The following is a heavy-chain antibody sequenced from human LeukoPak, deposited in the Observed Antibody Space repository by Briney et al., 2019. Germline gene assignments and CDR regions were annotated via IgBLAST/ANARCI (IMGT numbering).Heavy chain of an antibody. CDR3: ASYYGFWSGYAPFDY. Sequence: GGSLRLSCAASGFTFSSYSMNWVRQAPGKGLEWVSSISSSSSYIYYADSVKGRFTISRDNAKNSLYLQMNSLRAEDTAVYYCASYYGFWSGYAPFDYWGQGTLVTVSS. J-gene: IGHJ4*02. V-gene: IGHV3-21*01. CDR2: ISSSSSYI. CDR1: GFTFSSYS. D-gene: IGHD3-3*01.